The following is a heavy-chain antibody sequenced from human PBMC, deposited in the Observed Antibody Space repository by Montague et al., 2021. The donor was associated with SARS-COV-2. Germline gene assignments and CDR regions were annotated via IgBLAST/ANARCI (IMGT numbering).Heavy chain of an antibody. V-gene: IGHV3-53*05. CDR2: MYSAGNT. CDR3: VSRDGYTAS. CDR1: GGSISSSY. J-gene: IGHJ5*02. D-gene: IGHD5-24*01. Sequence: ETLSLTCSVSGGSISSSYWSWIRQPPGKGLEWVSIMYSAGNTYYADSVKGRFSISRDNSKNTLYLQMNSMRPEDTAVYYCVSRDGYTASWGQGTLVTVSS.